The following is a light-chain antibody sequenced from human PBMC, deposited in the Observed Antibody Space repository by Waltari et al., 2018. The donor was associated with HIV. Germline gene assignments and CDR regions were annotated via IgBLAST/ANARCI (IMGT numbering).Light chain of an antibody. CDR2: AKN. V-gene: IGLV3-19*01. J-gene: IGLJ3*02. CDR1: SLRNYY. CDR3: NSRDSTGNYVL. Sequence: SSELTQDPAVSVALGQTVRITCQGDSLRNYYTNWYRQKPGQAPVVVIYAKNNRPSGIPDRFSGSSSGNTASLTITGAQAEDEADYYCNSRDSTGNYVLFGGGTKLTVL.